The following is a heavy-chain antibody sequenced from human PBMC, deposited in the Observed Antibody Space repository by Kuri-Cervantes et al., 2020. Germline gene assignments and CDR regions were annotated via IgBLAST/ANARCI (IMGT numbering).Heavy chain of an antibody. V-gene: IGHV1-18*01. Sequence: ASVKVSCKASGYTFTSYGISWVRQAPGQGLEWMGWISAYNGDTNYAQKLQGRVTMTTDTSTSTAYMELRSLRSEDTAVYYCARDPPAPDNWFDPWGQGTLVTVSS. CDR3: ARDPPAPDNWFDP. CDR1: GYTFTSYG. J-gene: IGHJ5*02. CDR2: ISAYNGDT.